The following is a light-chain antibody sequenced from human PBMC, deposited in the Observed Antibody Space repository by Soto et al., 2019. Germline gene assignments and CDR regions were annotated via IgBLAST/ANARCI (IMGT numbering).Light chain of an antibody. CDR3: LLSYSAARRV. Sequence: QAVVTQEPSLTVSPGGTVTLTCGSSTGSVTSGHYPYWFHQKPGQAPRTLIYDTSNKHSWTPARFSGSLLGDKAALTLSGAQPEDEAVYYCLLSYSAARRVFGGGTQLTVL. CDR1: TGSVTSGHY. CDR2: DTS. V-gene: IGLV7-46*01. J-gene: IGLJ2*01.